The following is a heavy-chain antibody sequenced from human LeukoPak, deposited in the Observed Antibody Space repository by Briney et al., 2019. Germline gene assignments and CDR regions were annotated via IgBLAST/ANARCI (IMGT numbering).Heavy chain of an antibody. D-gene: IGHD2-15*01. CDR3: ATSHDSAGND. CDR1: GFTFSSYS. J-gene: IGHJ4*02. Sequence: PGGSLRLSCVASGFTFSSYSMNWVRQAPGKGLEWVANIRHDGNAKNYVPSVRGRFTISRDNAKNSLYLQMNSLTVEDTAVYYCATSHDSAGNDWGQGTLVTVSS. CDR2: IRHDGNAK. V-gene: IGHV3-7*01.